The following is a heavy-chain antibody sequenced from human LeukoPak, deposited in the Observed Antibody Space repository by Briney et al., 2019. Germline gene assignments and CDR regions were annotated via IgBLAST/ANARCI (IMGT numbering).Heavy chain of an antibody. CDR3: TRLDDSSGYYYKGFDY. V-gene: IGHV3-73*01. D-gene: IGHD3-22*01. CDR1: GFTFSGSG. Sequence: GGSLRLSCAASGFTFSGSGMHWVRQASGKGLEWVGRIRSKARNYATVYAASVRGRFTIARDDSENTAYLQMNSLKTEDTAVYYCTRLDDSSGYYYKGFDYWGQGTLVTVSS. CDR2: IRSKARNYAT. J-gene: IGHJ4*02.